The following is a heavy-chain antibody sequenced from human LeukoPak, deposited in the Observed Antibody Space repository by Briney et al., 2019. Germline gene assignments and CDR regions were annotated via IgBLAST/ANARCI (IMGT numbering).Heavy chain of an antibody. J-gene: IGHJ3*01. D-gene: IGHD3-10*01. V-gene: IGHV4-59*08. CDR1: GGSISSYY. CDR3: ASAYRDYYGSGSSFDY. Sequence: SETLSLTCTVSGGSISSYYWSWIRQPPGKGLEWIGYIYYSGSTNYKPSVKSRVTISVDTSKNQFSLKLSSVTAADTAVYYCASAYRDYYGSGSSFDYWGQGTMVTVSS. CDR2: IYYSGST.